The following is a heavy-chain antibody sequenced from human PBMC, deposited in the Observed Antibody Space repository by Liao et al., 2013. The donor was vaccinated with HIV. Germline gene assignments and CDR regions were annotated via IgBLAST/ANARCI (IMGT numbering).Heavy chain of an antibody. D-gene: IGHD6-6*01. CDR1: GGSIRSYY. V-gene: IGHV4-4*07. CDR3: ARVRSIAARPWYFDL. J-gene: IGHJ2*01. Sequence: QVQLQESGPGLVKPSETLSLTCTVSGGSIRSYYWSWIRQPAGKGLEWIGRIHTSGRTKYRSSLQSRVTMSVDMSKNQFSLKLTSVTAADTAVYYCARVRSIAARPWYFDLWGRGTLVSVSS. CDR2: IHTSGRT.